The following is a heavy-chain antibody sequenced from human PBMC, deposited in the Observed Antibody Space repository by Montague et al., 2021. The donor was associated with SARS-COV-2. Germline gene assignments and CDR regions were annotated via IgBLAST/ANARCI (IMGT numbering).Heavy chain of an antibody. Sequence: SETLSLTCAVSGGSFSPYYWSWIRQPPGKGLEWIGEISQGGNTKYNPSLQSRVSISLDTSRNQFSLKVSSVTAADTAIYYCARLGDGIVPSPILGLDPYYSFCYMDVWGKGTTVTVSS. D-gene: IGHD2-2*02. V-gene: IGHV4-34*01. CDR1: GGSFSPYY. CDR3: ARLGDGIVPSPILGLDPYYSFCYMDV. J-gene: IGHJ6*03. CDR2: ISQGGNT.